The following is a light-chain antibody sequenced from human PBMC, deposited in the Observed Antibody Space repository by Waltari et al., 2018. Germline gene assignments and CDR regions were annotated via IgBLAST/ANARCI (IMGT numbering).Light chain of an antibody. CDR3: QSSDSSLSGSV. Sequence: QSVLTQPPSVSGAPGQRVTISCTGSSSNIGAGYDVHWYQQLPGTAPKLLIYGNINRPSGAPDRFSGSKSGTSASLAITGLQAEDEADYYCQSSDSSLSGSVFGGGTKLTVL. CDR1: SSNIGAGYD. V-gene: IGLV1-40*01. J-gene: IGLJ2*01. CDR2: GNI.